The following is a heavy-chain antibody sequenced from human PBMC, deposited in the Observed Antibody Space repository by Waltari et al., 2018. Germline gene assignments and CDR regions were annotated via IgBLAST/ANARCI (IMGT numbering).Heavy chain of an antibody. V-gene: IGHV4-59*01. Sequence: QVQLQESGPGLVKPSETLSLTCTVSGGSISSYYWSWIRQPPGKGLEWIGYIYYSGSTNYNPSLKSRVTISVDTSKNQFSLKLSSVTAADTAVYYCARDHGGSYDFQHWGQGTLVTVSS. CDR3: ARDHGGSYDFQH. CDR1: GGSISSYY. CDR2: IYYSGST. J-gene: IGHJ1*01. D-gene: IGHD1-26*01.